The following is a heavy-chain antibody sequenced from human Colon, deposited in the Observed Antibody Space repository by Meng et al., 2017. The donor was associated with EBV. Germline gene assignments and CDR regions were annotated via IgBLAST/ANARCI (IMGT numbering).Heavy chain of an antibody. CDR1: GGSFSGYV. V-gene: IGHV4-34*01. D-gene: IGHD5-24*01. CDR3: ARDGPLL. CDR2: VSHPGSA. J-gene: IGHJ4*02. Sequence: QVLLQQLGEGLLKPSETLSLTCTVNGGSFSGYVWSWVRQPPGKGMEWIGEVSHPGSANYNPSLKSRVTISVDTSKNQFSLKVTSMTAADTAVYYCARDGPLLWGPGTLVTVSS.